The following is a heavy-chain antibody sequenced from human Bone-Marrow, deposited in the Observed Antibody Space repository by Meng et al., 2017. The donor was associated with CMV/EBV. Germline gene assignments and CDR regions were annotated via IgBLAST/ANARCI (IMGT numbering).Heavy chain of an antibody. D-gene: IGHD4-23*01. J-gene: IGHJ4*02. Sequence: GSLRLSCQLSGYDISTYWVGWVRQMPGKGLEWLGLVYPDYSDIRYSPSFRGQVITSADKSISTAYLQWSSLKASDTAIYYCSRGGGATSFDKWGQGTLVTVSS. V-gene: IGHV5-51*01. CDR2: VYPDYSDI. CDR1: GYDISTYW. CDR3: SRGGGATSFDK.